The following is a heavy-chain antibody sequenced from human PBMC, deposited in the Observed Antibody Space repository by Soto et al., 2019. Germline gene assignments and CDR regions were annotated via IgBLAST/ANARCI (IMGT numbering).Heavy chain of an antibody. CDR1: GFSLSTTGMC. Sequence: SGPTLVNPTQTLTVTGTFSGFSLSTTGMCVSWIRQPPGKALEWLARIDWDDDKFYSTTLKTRLTISKDTSKNQVVLSMTNMDSVDTATYYCAREIYSGSYWTFDYWGQGTPVTVSS. CDR3: AREIYSGSYWTFDY. CDR2: IDWDDDK. J-gene: IGHJ4*02. D-gene: IGHD1-26*01. V-gene: IGHV2-70*17.